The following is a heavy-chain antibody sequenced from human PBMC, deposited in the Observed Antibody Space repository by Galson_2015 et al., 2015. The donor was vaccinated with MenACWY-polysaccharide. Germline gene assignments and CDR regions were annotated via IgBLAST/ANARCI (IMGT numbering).Heavy chain of an antibody. CDR3: ARHVVVPAARSLYYYYGMDV. CDR2: MNPNSGNT. V-gene: IGHV1-8*01. CDR1: GYTFTSYD. J-gene: IGHJ6*02. D-gene: IGHD2-2*01. Sequence: SVKVSCKASGYTFTSYDINWVRQATGQGLEWMGWMNPNSGNTGYAQKFQGRVTMTRNTSISTAYMELSSLRSEDTAVYYCARHVVVPAARSLYYYYGMDVWGQGTTVTVTS.